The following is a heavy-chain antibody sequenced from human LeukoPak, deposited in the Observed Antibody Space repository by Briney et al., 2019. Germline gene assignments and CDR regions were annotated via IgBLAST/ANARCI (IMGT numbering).Heavy chain of an antibody. CDR1: GGSIRSNNDH. D-gene: IGHD5-24*01. CDR3: ARHYRDGNNPDWFDP. CDR2: LYSSGST. J-gene: IGHJ5*02. V-gene: IGHV4-39*01. Sequence: SETLSLTCTVSGGSIRSNNDHWGWIRQPPGKGLEWIGSLYSSGSTYYNPSLKSRVTISVDTSKNEFSLKVSSVTAADTAVYYCARHYRDGNNPDWFDPWGQGTLVTVSS.